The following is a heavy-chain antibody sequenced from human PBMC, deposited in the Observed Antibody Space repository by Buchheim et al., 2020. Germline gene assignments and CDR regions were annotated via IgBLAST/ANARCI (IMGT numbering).Heavy chain of an antibody. V-gene: IGHV5-51*03. J-gene: IGHJ4*02. D-gene: IGHD2-2*02. CDR2: IYPGDSDT. Sequence: EVQLVQSGAEVKKPGESLKISCKGSGYSFTNYWIGWVRQMPGKGLEWMGIIYPGDSDTRYSPSFQGQVTISADKSISPAYPQWSSLKASDTAMYYCARVYCGSTTCYTGDFFDYWGQGTL. CDR3: ARVYCGSTTCYTGDFFDY. CDR1: GYSFTNYW.